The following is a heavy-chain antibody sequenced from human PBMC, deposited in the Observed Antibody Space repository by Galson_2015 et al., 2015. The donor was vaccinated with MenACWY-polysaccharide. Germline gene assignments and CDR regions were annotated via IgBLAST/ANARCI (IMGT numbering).Heavy chain of an antibody. V-gene: IGHV3-23*01. CDR2: ISGSGSTK. D-gene: IGHD4-23*01. CDR3: ATDVKTTVLRGVEF. J-gene: IGHJ4*01. CDR1: GFTFSMYG. Sequence: SLRLSCAGSGFTFSMYGMSWVRQAPGKGLEWVSSISGSGSTKYYAESVKGRFTISRDNSENTIYLQMNSLSAEDTAVYYCATDVKTTVLRGVEFWGHGSLVTVSS.